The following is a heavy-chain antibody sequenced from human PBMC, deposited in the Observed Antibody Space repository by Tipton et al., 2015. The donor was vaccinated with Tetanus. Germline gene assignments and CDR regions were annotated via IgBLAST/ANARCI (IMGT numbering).Heavy chain of an antibody. J-gene: IGHJ6*02. D-gene: IGHD3-3*01. Sequence: TLSLTCAVSGGSLSSGDNYWSWIRQFPGKGLESIGLIYSSGYTLYSPSLKSRASMSVDTSRNQFSLRLTSVTAADTAVYYCARYSIFGADARPNYNYGMDVWGQGTTVTVSS. CDR3: ARYSIFGADARPNYNYGMDV. CDR1: GGSLSSGDNY. CDR2: IYSSGYT. V-gene: IGHV4-31*11.